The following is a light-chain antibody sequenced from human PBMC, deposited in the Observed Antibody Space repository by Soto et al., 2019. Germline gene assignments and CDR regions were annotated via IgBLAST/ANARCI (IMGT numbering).Light chain of an antibody. V-gene: IGKV3-20*01. J-gene: IGKJ1*01. Sequence: VLTQSPGHLSLSPGERDTLSCRASQSVSSAHLAWYQQKPGQAPRLLIYGPSSRATGIPDRFSGSGSGTDFTRTINRLQPADVALYYLRQYSKSPEAFGQGTKVDIK. CDR1: QSVSSAH. CDR3: RQYSKSPEA. CDR2: GPS.